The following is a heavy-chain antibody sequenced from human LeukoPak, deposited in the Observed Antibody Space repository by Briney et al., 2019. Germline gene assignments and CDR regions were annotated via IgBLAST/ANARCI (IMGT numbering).Heavy chain of an antibody. V-gene: IGHV3-66*01. J-gene: IGHJ4*02. CDR2: IYSGGST. CDR1: GFTFSSYA. CDR3: ARDSGVYYDSSGSFDY. Sequence: GGSLRLSCAASGFTFSSYAMSWVRQAPGKGLEWVSVIYSGGSTYYADSVKGRFTISRDNSKNTLYLQMNSLRAEDTAVYYCARDSGVYYDSSGSFDYWGQGTLVTVSS. D-gene: IGHD3-22*01.